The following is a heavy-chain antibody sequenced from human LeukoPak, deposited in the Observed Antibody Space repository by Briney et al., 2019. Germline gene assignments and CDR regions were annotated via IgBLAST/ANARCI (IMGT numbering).Heavy chain of an antibody. CDR3: ARDVVGSSGWYVGSGY. CDR1: GFTFSSYA. CDR2: ISSNGGST. D-gene: IGHD6-19*01. J-gene: IGHJ4*02. Sequence: GGSLRLSCAASGFTFSSYAMHWVRQAPGKGLEYVSAISSNGGSTYYANSVKGRFTISRDNSKNTLYLQMGSLRAEDMAVYYCARDVVGSSGWYVGSGYWGQGTLVTVSS. V-gene: IGHV3-64*01.